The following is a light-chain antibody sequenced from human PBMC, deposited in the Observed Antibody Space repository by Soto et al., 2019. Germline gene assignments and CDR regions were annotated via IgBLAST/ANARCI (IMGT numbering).Light chain of an antibody. CDR1: QSISSW. CDR3: QQLNTYSFT. CDR2: SAF. Sequence: DIQMTQSPSTLSASVGDRVTITCRASQSISSWLAWYQQKPGKAPKLLIYSAFSLQSGVPPRFSGSGSGTEFTLTISSLQPEDFATYYCQQLNTYSFTFGPGTKVDIK. V-gene: IGKV1-5*01. J-gene: IGKJ3*01.